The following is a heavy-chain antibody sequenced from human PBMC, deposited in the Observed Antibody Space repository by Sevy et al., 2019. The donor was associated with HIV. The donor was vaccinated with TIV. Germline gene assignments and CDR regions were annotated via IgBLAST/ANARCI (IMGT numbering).Heavy chain of an antibody. Sequence: LSLTCAASGFTFSKYSMSWVRQPPGKGLEWVSTLSFGCGEINYADSVKARFTISRDNSKSSVYLQMNNLRPEDTAVYYCAREGCTKPHDYWGQGTLVTVSS. V-gene: IGHV3-23*01. CDR2: LSFGCGEI. J-gene: IGHJ4*02. CDR1: GFTFSKYS. CDR3: AREGCTKPHDY. D-gene: IGHD2-8*01.